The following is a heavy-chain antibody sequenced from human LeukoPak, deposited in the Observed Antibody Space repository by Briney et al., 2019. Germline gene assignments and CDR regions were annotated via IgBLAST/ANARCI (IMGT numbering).Heavy chain of an antibody. J-gene: IGHJ4*02. V-gene: IGHV3-30*02. CDR1: GFTFRTYG. D-gene: IGHD3-10*01. CDR3: AKDITMVRGALDY. Sequence: GGSLRLSCAASGFTFRTYGMHWVRQAPGKGLEWVAFIRNDGTIKYYADSVKGRFTISRDNSKSTLYLQMNSLRAEDTALYYCAKDITMVRGALDYWGQGTLVTVSS. CDR2: IRNDGTIK.